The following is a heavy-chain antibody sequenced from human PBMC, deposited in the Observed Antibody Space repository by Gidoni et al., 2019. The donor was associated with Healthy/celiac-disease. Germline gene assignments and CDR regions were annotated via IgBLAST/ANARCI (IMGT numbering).Heavy chain of an antibody. V-gene: IGHV3-21*01. D-gene: IGHD5-12*01. J-gene: IGHJ4*02. Sequence: EVQLVESGGGLVKPGGSLRLSWAASGFTFSSYSMNWVRQAPGKGLEWVSSISSSSSYIYYADSVKGRFTISRDNAKNSLYLQMNSLRAEDTAVYYCAREVFGGYDYDYWGQGTLVTVSS. CDR3: AREVFGGYDYDY. CDR2: ISSSSSYI. CDR1: GFTFSSYS.